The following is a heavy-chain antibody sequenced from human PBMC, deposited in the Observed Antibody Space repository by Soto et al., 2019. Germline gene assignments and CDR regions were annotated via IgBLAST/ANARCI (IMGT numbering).Heavy chain of an antibody. D-gene: IGHD3-9*01. Sequence: SETLSLTCTVSGGSISSSSYYWGWIRQPPGKGLEWIGSIYYSGSTYYNPSLKSRVTISVDTSKNQFSLKLSSVTAADTAVYYCARQPDDIPEYPSMDVWGQGTTVTVSS. J-gene: IGHJ6*02. CDR2: IYYSGST. CDR3: ARQPDDIPEYPSMDV. V-gene: IGHV4-39*01. CDR1: GGSISSSSYY.